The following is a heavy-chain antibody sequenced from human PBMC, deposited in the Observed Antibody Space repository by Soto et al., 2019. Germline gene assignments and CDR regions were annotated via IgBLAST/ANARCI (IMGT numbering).Heavy chain of an antibody. CDR1: AFTFTSYA. CDR2: IGNNGGDI. J-gene: IGHJ4*02. Sequence: EVQLLESGGSLVQPGGSLRLSCAASAFTFTSYAMAWVRQAPGKGLEWVSSIGNNGGDISYADSVKGRFSISRDNSKNTLYLQMDSLRAEDTAIYYCAKKYRGTYPFDYWGQGTLVTVSS. CDR3: AKKYRGTYPFDY. D-gene: IGHD1-26*01. V-gene: IGHV3-23*01.